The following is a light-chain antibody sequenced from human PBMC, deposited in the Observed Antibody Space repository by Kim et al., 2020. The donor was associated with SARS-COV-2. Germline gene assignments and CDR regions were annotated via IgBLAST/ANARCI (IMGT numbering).Light chain of an antibody. CDR3: SSYTSSSTVL. CDR1: SREVGGYNY. CDR2: DVT. J-gene: IGLJ2*01. V-gene: IGLV2-14*04. Sequence: GQSITNACTGTSREVGGYNYVSWYQQHPDEAPKLMIYDVTNRPSGVSTHFSGSKSGNTASLTISGLQAEDEADYYCSSYTSSSTVLFGGGTKLTVL.